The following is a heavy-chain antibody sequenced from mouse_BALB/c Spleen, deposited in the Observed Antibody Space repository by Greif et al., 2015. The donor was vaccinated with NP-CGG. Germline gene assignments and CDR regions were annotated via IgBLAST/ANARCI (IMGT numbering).Heavy chain of an antibody. Sequence: QVQLQQSGPQLVRPGASVKISCKASGYSFTSYWMHWVKQRPGQGLEWIGMIDPFDSETRLNQKFKDKATLTVDKSSSTAYMQLSSPTSEDSAVYYCARDGNYWYFDVWGAGTTVTVSS. J-gene: IGHJ1*01. CDR1: GYSFTSYW. V-gene: IGHV1S126*01. CDR3: ARDGNYWYFDV. CDR2: IDPFDSET. D-gene: IGHD2-1*01.